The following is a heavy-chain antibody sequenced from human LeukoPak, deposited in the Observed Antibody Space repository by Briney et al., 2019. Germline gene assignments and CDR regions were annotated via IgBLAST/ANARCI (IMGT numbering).Heavy chain of an antibody. J-gene: IGHJ6*03. D-gene: IGHD6-13*01. CDR1: GFTFSDYD. CDR2: ISSSGSTI. Sequence: GGSLRLSCAASGFTFSDYDMSWIRQAPGKGLEWVSYISSSGSTIYYADSVKGRFTISRDNSKNSLYLQMNSLRAEDTAVYYCARRQSSSWYGYYMDVWGKGTTVTVSS. V-gene: IGHV3-11*01. CDR3: ARRQSSSWYGYYMDV.